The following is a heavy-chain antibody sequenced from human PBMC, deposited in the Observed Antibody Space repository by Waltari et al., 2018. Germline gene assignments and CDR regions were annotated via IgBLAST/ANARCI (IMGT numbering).Heavy chain of an antibody. Sequence: QLQLQESGPGLVKPSETLSLTCSGSGASITSTKHYWGWIRQPPGQGLEWIATISYNGATYSSPSLRGRVTVSRDTSMNYVSLKLGSVTAADTAVYYCATYIGASVGTAAFDVWGQGTMVTVSS. J-gene: IGHJ3*01. D-gene: IGHD5-12*01. CDR1: GASITSTKHY. CDR2: ISYNGAT. V-gene: IGHV4-39*02. CDR3: ATYIGASVGTAAFDV.